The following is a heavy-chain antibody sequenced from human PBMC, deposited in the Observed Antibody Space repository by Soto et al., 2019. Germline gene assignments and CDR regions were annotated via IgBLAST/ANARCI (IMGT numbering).Heavy chain of an antibody. Sequence: GGSLRLSCAASGFTFSSYDMHWVRRATGKGLEWVSAIGTAGDTYYPGSVKGRFTISRENAKNSLYLQMNSLRAGDTAVYYCARGRHHQGMDVWGQGTTVNRLL. CDR3: ARGRHHQGMDV. V-gene: IGHV3-13*01. D-gene: IGHD2-2*01. CDR2: IGTAGDT. CDR1: GFTFSSYD. J-gene: IGHJ6*02.